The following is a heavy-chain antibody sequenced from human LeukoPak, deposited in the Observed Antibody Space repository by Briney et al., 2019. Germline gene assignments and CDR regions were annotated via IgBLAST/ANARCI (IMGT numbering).Heavy chain of an antibody. CDR2: ISYDGSNK. Sequence: PGRSLRLSCAASGFTFSSYAMRWVRQAPGKGLEWVAVISYDGSNKYYADSVKGRFTISRDNSKNTLYLQMNSLRAEDTAVYYCARDLRYNYGRWGQGTLVTVSS. V-gene: IGHV3-30*04. J-gene: IGHJ4*02. CDR1: GFTFSSYA. CDR3: ARDLRYNYGR. D-gene: IGHD5-18*01.